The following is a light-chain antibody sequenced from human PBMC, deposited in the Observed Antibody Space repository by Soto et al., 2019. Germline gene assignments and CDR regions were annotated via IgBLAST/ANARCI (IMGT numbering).Light chain of an antibody. Sequence: IPVTLAPSYLFFSLGNRLTITYLSSQGIRHYLAWYQQKPGKVPKLLIYEASNLQSGVPSRFSGSGSGTDFTLTISGLQSEDFATYYCQQDYSYTQTFAQGTKVEIK. J-gene: IGKJ1*01. V-gene: IGKV1-8*01. CDR3: QQDYSYTQT. CDR1: QGIRHY. CDR2: EAS.